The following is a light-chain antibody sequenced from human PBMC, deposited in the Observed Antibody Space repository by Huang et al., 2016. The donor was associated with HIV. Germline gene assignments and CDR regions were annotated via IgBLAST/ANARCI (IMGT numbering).Light chain of an antibody. V-gene: IGKV4-1*01. Sequence: DIVMTQSPDSLAVSPGERATINCKSSQTVLYSLNKKNYLAWFKQKPGRPPKLLIYWATTRASGVPDRFSGSGSGTDFTLTINNLQAEDVAVYFCLQYYSVPQTFGHGTKVEIK. CDR1: QTVLYSLNKKNY. CDR2: WAT. CDR3: LQYYSVPQT. J-gene: IGKJ1*01.